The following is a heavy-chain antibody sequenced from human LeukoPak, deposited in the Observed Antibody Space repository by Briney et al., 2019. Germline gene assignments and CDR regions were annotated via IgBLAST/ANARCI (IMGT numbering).Heavy chain of an antibody. CDR3: ARTPSSGWYYFDY. J-gene: IGHJ4*02. D-gene: IGHD6-19*01. V-gene: IGHV3-23*01. CDR2: ISGSGGST. CDR1: GFTFSSYW. Sequence: GGSLRLSCAASGFTFSSYWMSWVRQAPGKGLEWVSAISGSGGSTYYADSVKGRFTISRDNSKNTLYLQMNSLRAEDTAVYYCARTPSSGWYYFDYWGQGTLVTVSS.